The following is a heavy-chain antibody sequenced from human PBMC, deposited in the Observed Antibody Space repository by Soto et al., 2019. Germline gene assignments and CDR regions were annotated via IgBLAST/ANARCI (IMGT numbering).Heavy chain of an antibody. J-gene: IGHJ4*02. CDR1: GFTFSNAW. Sequence: GGSLRLSCAASGFTFSNAWMSWVRQAPGRGLEWVGRIKSKTDGGTTDYAAPVKGRFTISRDDSKNTLYLQMNSLKTEDTAVYYCTTGSEITMFGVVIIQRDYWGQGTLVTVSS. CDR3: TTGSEITMFGVVIIQRDY. CDR2: IKSKTDGGTT. V-gene: IGHV3-15*01. D-gene: IGHD3-3*01.